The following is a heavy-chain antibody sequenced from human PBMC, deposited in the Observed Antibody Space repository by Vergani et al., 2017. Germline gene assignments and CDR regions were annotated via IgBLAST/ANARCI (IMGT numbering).Heavy chain of an antibody. V-gene: IGHV3-23*01. CDR1: GFTFSSYA. Sequence: EVQLLESGGGLVQPGGSLRLSCAASGFTFSSYAMSWVRQAPGEGLEWVSAISGSGGSTYYADSVKGRFTISRDNSKNTLYLQMNSLRAEDTAVYYCANLPKKIFGVVNDDYWGQGTLVTVSS. CDR3: ANLPKKIFGVVNDDY. CDR2: ISGSGGST. D-gene: IGHD3-3*01. J-gene: IGHJ4*02.